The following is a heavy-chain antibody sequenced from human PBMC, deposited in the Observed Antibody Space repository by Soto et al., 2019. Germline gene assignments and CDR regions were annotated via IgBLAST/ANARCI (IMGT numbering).Heavy chain of an antibody. J-gene: IGHJ4*02. V-gene: IGHV1-46*01. CDR1: GYTFTYHY. Sequence: ASVKVSSKTSGYTFTYHYIHWVRQAPGQGLEWMGVISPSGGTTAYAEKFQGRVTMTRDTSTTTIYMDLSSLRSEDTAVYYCARDRGAGVTAISYSDYWGQGTLVTVSS. D-gene: IGHD2-21*02. CDR2: ISPSGGTT. CDR3: ARDRGAGVTAISYSDY.